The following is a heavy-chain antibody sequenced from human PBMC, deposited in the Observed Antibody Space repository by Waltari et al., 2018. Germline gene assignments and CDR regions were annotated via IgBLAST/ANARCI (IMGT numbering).Heavy chain of an antibody. CDR3: ARAAAPGKGAHWFDP. CDR1: GYTFTNYD. CDR2: MNPNSGNT. J-gene: IGHJ5*02. V-gene: IGHV1-8*01. D-gene: IGHD6-13*01. Sequence: QVQLVQSGAEVKQPGASLKVSCKTSGYTFTNYDINWLRQGPGQRIEWMGWMNPNSGNTGFAQDFQDRLIMTANNAITTAYMELTGLTSGDTAVYYWARAAAPGKGAHWFDPWGQGTLVTVSS.